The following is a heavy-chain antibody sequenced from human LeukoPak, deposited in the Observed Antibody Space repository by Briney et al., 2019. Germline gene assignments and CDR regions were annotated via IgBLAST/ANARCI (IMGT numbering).Heavy chain of an antibody. V-gene: IGHV3-21*01. CDR1: GFTFSSYS. J-gene: IGHJ4*03. D-gene: IGHD5-18*01. CDR3: ASGYSYGWYYFDY. Sequence: GGSLRLSCAASGFTFSSYSMNWVRQAPGKGLEWVSSISSSSSYIYYADSVKGRFTISRDNAKNSLYLQMNSLRAEDTAEYYCASGYSYGWYYFDYWGKGTTVTVSS. CDR2: ISSSSSYI.